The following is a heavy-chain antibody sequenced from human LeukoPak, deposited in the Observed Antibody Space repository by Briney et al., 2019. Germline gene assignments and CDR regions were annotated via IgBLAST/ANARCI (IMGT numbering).Heavy chain of an antibody. CDR1: GFTFSNYA. D-gene: IGHD2-21*02. Sequence: GGSLRLSCAASGFTFSNYAMSWVRQAPGKALEWVSTISGSGGSTYYPDSVKGRFTISRDNSKNTLYLQMNSLRAEDTALYYCAEGCGGTSYSSIDNWGQGTLVTVSS. V-gene: IGHV3-23*01. CDR2: ISGSGGST. CDR3: AEGCGGTSYSSIDN. J-gene: IGHJ4*02.